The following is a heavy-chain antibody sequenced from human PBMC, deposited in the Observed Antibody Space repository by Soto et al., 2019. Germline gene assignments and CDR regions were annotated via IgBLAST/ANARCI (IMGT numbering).Heavy chain of an antibody. CDR2: ITYDGETK. J-gene: IGHJ4*02. D-gene: IGHD6-25*01. V-gene: IGHV3-30*04. Sequence: QVHLAESGGGVVQPGRSLRLSCVTSGFTFSNDPMNWVRQAPGKGLEWLSIITYDGETKHYADSVKGRCTISRDNPRNTLYLQMNRLRLEDTAVYYCVREVSLVVAAAGYFDSWGQGAQVTVSS. CDR1: GFTFSNDP. CDR3: VREVSLVVAAAGYFDS.